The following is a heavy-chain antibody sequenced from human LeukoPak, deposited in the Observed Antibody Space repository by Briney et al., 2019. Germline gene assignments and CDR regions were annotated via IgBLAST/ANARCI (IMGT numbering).Heavy chain of an antibody. D-gene: IGHD6-19*01. V-gene: IGHV1-3*01. Sequence: GASVKVSCKASGYTFTSYAMHWVRQAPGQRLEWMGWINAGNGNTKYSQKFQGRVTITRDTSASTAYMELRSLRSDDTAVYYCARDSGQWLGIAFDIWGQGTMVTVSS. J-gene: IGHJ3*02. CDR3: ARDSGQWLGIAFDI. CDR1: GYTFTSYA. CDR2: INAGNGNT.